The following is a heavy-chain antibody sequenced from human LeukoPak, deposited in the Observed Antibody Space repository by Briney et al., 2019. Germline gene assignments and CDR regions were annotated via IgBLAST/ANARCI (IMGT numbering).Heavy chain of an antibody. V-gene: IGHV3-30*03. J-gene: IGHJ4*02. CDR1: GFTFSSYA. CDR2: ISSDGSNK. Sequence: PGRSLRLSCAASGFTFSSYAMHWVRQAPGKGLEWVAVISSDGSNKYYADSVKGRFTISRDNSKNTLYLQMNSLRAEDTAVYYCAREPNGDTAMGTFDYWGQGTLVTVSS. D-gene: IGHD5-18*01. CDR3: AREPNGDTAMGTFDY.